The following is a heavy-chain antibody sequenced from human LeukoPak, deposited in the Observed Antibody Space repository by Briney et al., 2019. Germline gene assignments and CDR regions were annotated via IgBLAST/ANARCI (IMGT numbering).Heavy chain of an antibody. J-gene: IGHJ6*03. CDR1: GGSFSGYY. CDR3: ARGRSSMVRGYYYYYMDV. CDR2: INHSGST. D-gene: IGHD3-10*01. V-gene: IGHV4-34*01. Sequence: SETLSLTCAVYGGSFSGYYWSWIRQPPGKGLEWIGEINHSGSTNYNPSLKSRVTISVDTSKNQFSLKLSSVTAADTAVYYCARGRSSMVRGYYYYYMDVWGKGTTVTISS.